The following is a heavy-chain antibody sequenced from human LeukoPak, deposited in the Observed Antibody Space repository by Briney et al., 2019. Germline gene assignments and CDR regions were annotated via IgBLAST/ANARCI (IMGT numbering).Heavy chain of an antibody. CDR2: IWYDGSNK. J-gene: IGHJ4*02. CDR3: ASGVAGFDY. Sequence: GGSLTLSCAASGFTFSSYRMHWVRQAPGKGLEWVAVIWYDGSNKYYADSVKGRFTISRDNSKDTLYLQMNSQRAEDAVVYFCASGVAGFDYWGQGTLVSVSS. CDR1: GFTFSSYR. D-gene: IGHD6-19*01. V-gene: IGHV3-33*01.